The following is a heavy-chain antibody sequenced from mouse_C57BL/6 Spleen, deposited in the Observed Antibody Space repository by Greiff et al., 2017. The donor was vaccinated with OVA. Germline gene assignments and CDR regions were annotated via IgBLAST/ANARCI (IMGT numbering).Heavy chain of an antibody. CDR3: ARGGSSYDRYFDV. CDR2: ISSGSSTI. J-gene: IGHJ1*03. CDR1: GFTFSDYG. V-gene: IGHV5-17*01. Sequence: EVQLQQSGGGLVKPGGSLKLSCAASGFTFSDYGMHWVRQAPEKGLEWVAYISSGSSTIYYADTVKGRFTISRDNAKNTLFLQMTSLRSEDTAMYYCARGGSSYDRYFDVWGTGTTVTVSS. D-gene: IGHD1-1*01.